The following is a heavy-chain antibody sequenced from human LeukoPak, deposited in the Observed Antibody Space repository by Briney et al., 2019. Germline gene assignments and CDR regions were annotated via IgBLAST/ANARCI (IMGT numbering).Heavy chain of an antibody. CDR2: VSAYNGNT. CDR3: ARPSGGNSSYYFDY. J-gene: IGHJ4*02. Sequence: ASVKVSCKASGYTFTSYGISWVRQAPGQGLEWMGWVSAYNGNTNYAQKLQGRVTMTTDTSTSTAYMELRSLRSEDTAVYYCARPSGGNSSYYFDYWGQGTLVTVSS. CDR1: GYTFTSYG. V-gene: IGHV1-18*01. D-gene: IGHD4-23*01.